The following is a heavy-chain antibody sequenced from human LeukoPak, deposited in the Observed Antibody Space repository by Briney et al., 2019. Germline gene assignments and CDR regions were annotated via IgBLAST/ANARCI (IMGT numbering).Heavy chain of an antibody. Sequence: SETLSLTCAVYGGSFSGYYWSWIRQPPGKGLEWIGEINHSGSTNYNPSLKSRVTVSVDTSKNQFSLKLSSVTAADTAVYYCARGRYYATVYWGQGTLVTVSS. V-gene: IGHV4-34*01. D-gene: IGHD2/OR15-2a*01. CDR2: INHSGST. CDR1: GGSFSGYY. CDR3: ARGRYYATVY. J-gene: IGHJ4*02.